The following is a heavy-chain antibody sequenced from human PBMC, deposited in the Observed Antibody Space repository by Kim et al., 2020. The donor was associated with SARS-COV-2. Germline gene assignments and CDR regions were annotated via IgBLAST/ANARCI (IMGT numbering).Heavy chain of an antibody. J-gene: IGHJ5*02. D-gene: IGHD6-19*01. CDR1: GGSISSSNW. CDR3: ARSGSGWYTRSPDP. CDR2: IYHSGST. V-gene: IGHV4-4*02. Sequence: SETLSLTCAVSGGSISSSNWWSWVRQPPGKGLEWLGEIYHSGSTNYNPSLKSRVTISVDKSTNQFSLKLSSVTAADTAVYYCARSGSGWYTRSPDPWGQGTLVTVSS.